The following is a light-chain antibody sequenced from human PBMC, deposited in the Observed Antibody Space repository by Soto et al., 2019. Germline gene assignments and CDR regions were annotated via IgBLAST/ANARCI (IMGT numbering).Light chain of an antibody. V-gene: IGKV3-15*01. Sequence: EILMTQSPATLSVSPGERATLSCRASQSISSDLAWYQQKPGQTPRLLIYGASTRATGIPARFSDSGSGTEFTLTISSLQSEDFAVYYCQQYNNWPPLTFGGGTQVEIK. CDR2: GAS. CDR1: QSISSD. CDR3: QQYNNWPPLT. J-gene: IGKJ4*02.